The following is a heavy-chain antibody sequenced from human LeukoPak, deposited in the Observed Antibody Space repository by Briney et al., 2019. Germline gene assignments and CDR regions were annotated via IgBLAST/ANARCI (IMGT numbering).Heavy chain of an antibody. J-gene: IGHJ4*02. CDR3: ARDKYSSSSYYFDY. V-gene: IGHV3-23*01. CDR2: ISGSGGST. Sequence: GGSLRLSCAASGFTFSSYALSWVRQAPGKGLEWVSAISGSGGSTYYADSVKGRFTISRDNSKNTLYLQINSLRAEDTAVYYCARDKYSSSSYYFDYWGQGTLVTVSS. D-gene: IGHD6-6*01. CDR1: GFTFSSYA.